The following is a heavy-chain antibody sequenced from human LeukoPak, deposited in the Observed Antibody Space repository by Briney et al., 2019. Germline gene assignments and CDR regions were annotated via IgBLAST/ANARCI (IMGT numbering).Heavy chain of an antibody. Sequence: SQTLSLTCAISGDSVSSNSVAWNWVRQSPSRGLEWLGRTYYRSKWYYDYAVSVKSRITINPDTSKNQFSLQLNPVTPEDTAVYYCARGATAYFDYWGQGTLVTVSS. V-gene: IGHV6-1*01. CDR1: GDSVSSNSVA. D-gene: IGHD5-12*01. J-gene: IGHJ4*02. CDR2: TYYRSKWYY. CDR3: ARGATAYFDY.